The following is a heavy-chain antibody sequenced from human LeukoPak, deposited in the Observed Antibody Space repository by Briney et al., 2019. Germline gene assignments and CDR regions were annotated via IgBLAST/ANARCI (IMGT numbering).Heavy chain of an antibody. Sequence: GGSLRLSCAASGFTFSRYWMSWVRQAPGKGLEWVANIKQDGSGKDYVDSVKGRFTISRDNAKNSLYLQMNSLRAEDTALYYCAKGLSLHDSSGPSDYWGQGTLVTVSS. CDR1: GFTFSRYW. D-gene: IGHD3-22*01. J-gene: IGHJ4*02. V-gene: IGHV3-7*03. CDR2: IKQDGSGK. CDR3: AKGLSLHDSSGPSDY.